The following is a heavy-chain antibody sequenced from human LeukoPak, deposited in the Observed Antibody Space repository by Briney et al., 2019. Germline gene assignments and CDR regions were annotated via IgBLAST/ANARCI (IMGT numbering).Heavy chain of an antibody. CDR1: GGSLSGYY. CDR2: MNPSGST. Sequence: PSETLSLTCAVYGGSLSGYYWTWIRHTPEKGLEWIGEMNPSGSTNYNPSLKNRVTISVDTSKTQFSLKLSSVTAADTAVYYCARGRQDVTMIVVVMTAVSYYLDVWGKGTTVTVS. V-gene: IGHV4-34*01. CDR3: ARGRQDVTMIVVVMTAVSYYLDV. J-gene: IGHJ6*03. D-gene: IGHD3-22*01.